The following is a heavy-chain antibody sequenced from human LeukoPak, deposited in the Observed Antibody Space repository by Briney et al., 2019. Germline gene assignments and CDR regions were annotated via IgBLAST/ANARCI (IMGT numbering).Heavy chain of an antibody. J-gene: IGHJ4*02. D-gene: IGHD3-16*01. CDR1: GFTFSSYA. V-gene: IGHV3-23*01. CDR2: ISGSGGST. CDR3: AKDALGGDYFDY. Sequence: GGSLRLSCAASGFTFSSYAMSWVRQAPGKGLEWVSAISGSGGSTYFADSVKGRFTISRNNSKNTLYLQMNSLRAEDTAVYYCAKDALGGDYFDYWGQGTLVTVSS.